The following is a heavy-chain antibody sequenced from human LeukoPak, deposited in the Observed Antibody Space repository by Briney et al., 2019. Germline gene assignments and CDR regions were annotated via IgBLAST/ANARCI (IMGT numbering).Heavy chain of an antibody. Sequence: SETLSLTCAVHGGSFSGYYWSWIHQPPGKGLQWIGEINHSGSTNYNPFLKSRVTISVDTSKNQFSLKLSSVTAADTAVYYCARRSSGYYRDAFDIWGQGTMVTVSS. D-gene: IGHD3-22*01. CDR2: INHSGST. CDR3: ARRSSGYYRDAFDI. V-gene: IGHV4-34*01. J-gene: IGHJ3*02. CDR1: GGSFSGYY.